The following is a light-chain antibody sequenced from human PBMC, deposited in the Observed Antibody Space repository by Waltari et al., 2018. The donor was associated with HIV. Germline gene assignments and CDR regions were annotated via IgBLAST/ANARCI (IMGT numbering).Light chain of an antibody. V-gene: IGLV2-14*03. CDR2: DVY. CDR3: ASFTSGRLNV. J-gene: IGLJ1*01. Sequence: QSALTQPASVSGSPGQSITISSTGTSSDVGAYDSVSWYQQHPGKVPKLLIYDVYMRPSRISNRFSGSKSGNTASLTISGLRDEDEADYYCASFTSGRLNVFGTGTKVTVL. CDR1: SSDVGAYDS.